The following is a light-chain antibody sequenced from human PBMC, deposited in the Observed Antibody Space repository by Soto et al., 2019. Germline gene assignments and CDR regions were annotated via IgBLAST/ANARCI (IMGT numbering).Light chain of an antibody. V-gene: IGKV3-15*01. Sequence: VMSQSPSTLSVSQGERATLSCRASQSVSSNLAWYQQKPGQAPRLLIYGASTRATGIPARFSGSGSGTEFTLTISSLQSEDFAVYYCQQYNNWPQTFAQGTKVAIK. CDR2: GAS. J-gene: IGKJ1*01. CDR3: QQYNNWPQT. CDR1: QSVSSN.